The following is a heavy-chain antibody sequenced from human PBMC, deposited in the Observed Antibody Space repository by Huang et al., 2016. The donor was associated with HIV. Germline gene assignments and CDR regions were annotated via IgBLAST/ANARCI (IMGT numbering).Heavy chain of an antibody. Sequence: QITLRESGPTLVEPTRTLTLTCTFSGFSLTTGGVAVGWIRQPPGKALEWLAVIYWDDDKRYNPALRRRFTITKDTSKNQVRRRMTYMGPADTATYYCAHKIGLYGWAFDIWGQGTMVTVSS. CDR3: AHKIGLYGWAFDI. CDR2: IYWDDDK. D-gene: IGHD3-10*01. V-gene: IGHV2-5*02. CDR1: GFSLTTGGVA. J-gene: IGHJ3*02.